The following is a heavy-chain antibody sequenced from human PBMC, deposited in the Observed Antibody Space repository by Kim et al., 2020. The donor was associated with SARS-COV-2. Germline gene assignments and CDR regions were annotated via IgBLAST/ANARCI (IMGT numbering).Heavy chain of an antibody. J-gene: IGHJ4*02. CDR2: IWYDGSQK. D-gene: IGHD2-15*01. Sequence: GGSLRLSCTASGFTFRNYGMHWVRQAPGKGLEWVAVIWYDGSQKYYGDSVKGRFTISRDNSKNTAYLQVNSLRAEDTAVYFCARNSDTLGFVYWGQGTLV. V-gene: IGHV3-33*01. CDR3: ARNSDTLGFVY. CDR1: GFTFRNYG.